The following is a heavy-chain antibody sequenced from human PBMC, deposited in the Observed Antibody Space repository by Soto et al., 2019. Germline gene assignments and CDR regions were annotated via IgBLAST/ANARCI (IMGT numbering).Heavy chain of an antibody. J-gene: IGHJ4*02. Sequence: SETLSLTCSVSDDSINSDKYYWGRIRQPPGKGLEWIGSVYYRGNAYYNPSLQTRVTISLDKSKSQFSLKLNSVTAADSAVYFCARLEGLATISYYFDFWGPGALVTVSS. CDR3: ARLEGLATISYYFDF. D-gene: IGHD3-9*01. CDR2: VYYRGNA. CDR1: DDSINSDKYY. V-gene: IGHV4-39*01.